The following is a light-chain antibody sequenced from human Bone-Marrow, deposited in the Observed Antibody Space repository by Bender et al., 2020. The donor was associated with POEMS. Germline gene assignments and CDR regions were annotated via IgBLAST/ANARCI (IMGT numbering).Light chain of an antibody. CDR3: QSYDPSVTGAV. J-gene: IGLJ3*02. V-gene: IGLV2-23*01. CDR2: EGS. CDR1: SSDAVNYNL. Sequence: QSALTQPASVSASPGQSITISCTGISSDAVNYNLVSWYQQHPGEAPKLMIYEGSKRPSGVSNRFSGSKSASSASLTISGLQAEDEADYYCQSYDPSVTGAVVGGGTKLTVL.